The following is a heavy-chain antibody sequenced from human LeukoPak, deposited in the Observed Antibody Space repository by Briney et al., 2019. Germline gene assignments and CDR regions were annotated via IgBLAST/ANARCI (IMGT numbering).Heavy chain of an antibody. V-gene: IGHV5-51*01. CDR1: GYSFPAYW. J-gene: IGHJ4*02. Sequence: GESLKISCKGSGYSFPAYWIGWVRQMPGKGLEWMGIIFPGDSDTRYSPSFQGQVTISAEKSLSTAYLQWSCLKASHTAMYYCAMNHVDNSKCDYWGQGTLVTVSS. CDR3: AMNHVDNSKCDY. CDR2: IFPGDSDT. D-gene: IGHD1-14*01.